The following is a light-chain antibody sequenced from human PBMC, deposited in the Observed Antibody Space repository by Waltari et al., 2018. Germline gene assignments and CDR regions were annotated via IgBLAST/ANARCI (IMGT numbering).Light chain of an antibody. CDR3: QQSYTIPRT. Sequence: DTQMTQSPSSLTASVGDTVTITCRSSENMKRHINWYQQTPGTAAQLLISGASTLPRGPSSRFSCSGAGTQYALPINGVQPEDAATDYCQQSYTIPRTFGQGTRLEIK. V-gene: IGKV1-39*01. CDR2: GAS. J-gene: IGKJ2*01. CDR1: ENMKRH.